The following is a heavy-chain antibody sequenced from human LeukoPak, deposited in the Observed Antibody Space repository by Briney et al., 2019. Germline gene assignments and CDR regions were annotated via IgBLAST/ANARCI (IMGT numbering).Heavy chain of an antibody. CDR2: ISSSSSYI. J-gene: IGHJ6*02. CDR3: ARESCSSTSCYYYYGMDV. CDR1: GFTFSSYS. V-gene: IGHV3-21*01. D-gene: IGHD2-2*01. Sequence: GGSLRLSCAASGFTFSSYSMNWVRQAPGKGLEWVSSISSSSSYIYYAGSVKGRFTISRDNAKNSLYLQMNSLRAEDTAVYYCARESCSSTSCYYYYGMDVWGQGTTVTVSS.